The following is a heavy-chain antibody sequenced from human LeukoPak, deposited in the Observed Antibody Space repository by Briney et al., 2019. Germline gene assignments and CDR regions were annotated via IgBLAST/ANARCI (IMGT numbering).Heavy chain of an antibody. CDR1: GYTFTSYA. J-gene: IGHJ3*02. Sequence: ASVNVSCKASGYTFTSYAMNWVRQAPGQGLEWMGWINTNTGNPTYAQGFTGRFVFSLDTSVSTAYLQISSLKAEDTAVYYCARDTAAGTGEHAFDIWGQGTMVTVSS. D-gene: IGHD6-13*01. V-gene: IGHV7-4-1*02. CDR3: ARDTAAGTGEHAFDI. CDR2: INTNTGNP.